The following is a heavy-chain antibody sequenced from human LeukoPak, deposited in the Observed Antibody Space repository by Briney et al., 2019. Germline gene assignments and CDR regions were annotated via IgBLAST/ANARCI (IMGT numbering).Heavy chain of an antibody. Sequence: ASVKVSCKASGYTFTSYDINWVRQATGQGLEWMGWMNPNSGNTGYAQKFQGRVTMTRNTSISTAYMELSSLRSEDTAVYYCARGHIVVVPAARVVYYYYGMDVWGQGTTVTVSS. CDR3: ARGHIVVVPAARVVYYYYGMDV. CDR1: GYTFTSYD. CDR2: MNPNSGNT. D-gene: IGHD2-2*01. V-gene: IGHV1-8*01. J-gene: IGHJ6*02.